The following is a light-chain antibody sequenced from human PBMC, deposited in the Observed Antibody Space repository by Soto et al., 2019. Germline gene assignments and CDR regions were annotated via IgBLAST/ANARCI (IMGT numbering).Light chain of an antibody. CDR3: QQYGSSPRT. CDR1: QSVNNN. Sequence: VLTQSPVTLSVAPGERATLSCRASQSVNNNLAWYQQEPGQAPRLLIHGASSRATGIPDRFSGSGSGTDFTLTISRLEPEDFAVYYCQQYGSSPRTFGQGTKVDIK. CDR2: GAS. J-gene: IGKJ1*01. V-gene: IGKV3-20*01.